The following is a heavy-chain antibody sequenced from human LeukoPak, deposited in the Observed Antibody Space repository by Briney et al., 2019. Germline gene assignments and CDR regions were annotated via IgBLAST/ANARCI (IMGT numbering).Heavy chain of an antibody. CDR3: ARDRRGSSPADYYYYYGMDV. V-gene: IGHV3-21*01. J-gene: IGHJ6*02. CDR1: GFTFSSYS. Sequence: GGSLRLSCAASGFTFSSYSMNWVRQAPGKGLEWVSSISSSSSYIYYADSVKGRFTISRENAKNSLYLQMNRLRAEDTAVYYCARDRRGSSPADYYYYYGMDVWGQGTTVTVSS. CDR2: ISSSSSYI. D-gene: IGHD6-6*01.